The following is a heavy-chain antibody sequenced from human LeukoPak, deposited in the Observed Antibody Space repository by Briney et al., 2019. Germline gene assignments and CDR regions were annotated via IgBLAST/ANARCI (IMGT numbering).Heavy chain of an antibody. D-gene: IGHD6-13*01. CDR2: IYYSGST. CDR3: ARTLRIAAATYPFDP. J-gene: IGHJ5*02. CDR1: GGSISSSSYY. V-gene: IGHV4-39*01. Sequence: SETLSLTCTVSGGSISSSSYYWGWIRQPPGKGLEWIGSIYYSGSTYYTPSLKSRVTISVDTSKNQFSLKLSSVTAADTAVYYCARTLRIAAATYPFDPWGQGTLVTVSS.